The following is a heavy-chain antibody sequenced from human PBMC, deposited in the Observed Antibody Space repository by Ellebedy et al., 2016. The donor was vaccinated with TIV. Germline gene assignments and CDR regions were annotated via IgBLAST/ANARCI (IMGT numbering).Heavy chain of an antibody. V-gene: IGHV3-23*01. CDR3: AKKHPYGSGSYGAFDI. J-gene: IGHJ3*02. CDR1: GFIFNTYD. CDR2: ISGSGSIT. Sequence: PGGSLRLSCAASGFIFNTYDMGWVRQAPGKGLEWVAAISGSGSITNYADSVKGRFTIFRDKSKNTLYLQMNSLRAEDTAVYFCAKKHPYGSGSYGAFDIWGQGTMVTVSS. D-gene: IGHD3-10*01.